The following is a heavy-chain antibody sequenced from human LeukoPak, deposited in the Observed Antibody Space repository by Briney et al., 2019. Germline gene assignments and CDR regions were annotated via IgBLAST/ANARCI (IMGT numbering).Heavy chain of an antibody. CDR1: GGTFSSYA. J-gene: IGHJ4*02. D-gene: IGHD6-19*01. V-gene: IGHV1-69*13. CDR2: IIPIFGTA. CDR3: ARAPWLGLFDY. Sequence: EASVTVSCKASGGTFSSYAISWVRQAPGQGLEWMGGIIPIFGTANYAQKFQGRVTITADESTSTAYMELSSLRSEGTAVYYCARAPWLGLFDYWGQGTLVTVSS.